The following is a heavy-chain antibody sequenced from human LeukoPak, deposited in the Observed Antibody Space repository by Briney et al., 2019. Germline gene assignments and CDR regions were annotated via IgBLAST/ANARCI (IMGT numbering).Heavy chain of an antibody. CDR1: GGSISSYC. CDR2: IYYSGST. Sequence: SETLSLTCTVSGGSISSYCWSWIRQPPGKGLEWIGYIYYSGSTNYNPSLKSRVTISVDTSKNQFSLKLSSVTAADTAVYYCARGLAAAAVAGLDYWGQGTLVTVSS. CDR3: ARGLAAAAVAGLDY. D-gene: IGHD6-19*01. J-gene: IGHJ4*02. V-gene: IGHV4-59*01.